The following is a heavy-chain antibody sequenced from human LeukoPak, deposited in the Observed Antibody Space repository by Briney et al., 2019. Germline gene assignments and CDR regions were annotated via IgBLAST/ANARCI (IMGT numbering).Heavy chain of an antibody. CDR2: ISSSISYI. J-gene: IGHJ5*02. V-gene: IGHV3-21*01. CDR3: AKDFRFDP. Sequence: GLEWVSSISSSISYISYADSVKGRFTISRDNAKNSLYLQMNSLRAEDTAVYYCAKDFRFDPWGQGTLVTVSS.